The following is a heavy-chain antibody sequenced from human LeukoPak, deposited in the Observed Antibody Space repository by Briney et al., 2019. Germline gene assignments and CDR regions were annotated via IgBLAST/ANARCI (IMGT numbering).Heavy chain of an antibody. CDR1: GYTFTGYY. CDR3: ARDLEVTGRWELLRHFDY. Sequence: GASVKVSCKASGYTFTGYYMHWVRQAPGQGLEWMGWINPNSGGINYAQKFQGRVTMTRDTSISTAYMELNRLTSDETAVYYCARDLEVTGRWELLRHFDYWGQGTLVTVSS. D-gene: IGHD2-15*01. V-gene: IGHV1-2*02. CDR2: INPNSGGI. J-gene: IGHJ4*02.